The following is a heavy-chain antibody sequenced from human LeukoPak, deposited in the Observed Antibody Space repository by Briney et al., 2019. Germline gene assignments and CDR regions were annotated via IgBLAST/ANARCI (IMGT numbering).Heavy chain of an antibody. Sequence: SQILSLTRTVSGGATSSVSYYWGGIRQPPGKGLERIGSIYYSGSTHYKPPLKSRVTISVDTSKNQCSLKLSSVTAADTALYYCARIVYDSRGYFDYWGQGTLVTVSS. CDR3: ARIVYDSRGYFDY. J-gene: IGHJ4*02. V-gene: IGHV4-39*07. D-gene: IGHD3-22*01. CDR2: IYYSGST. CDR1: GGATSSVSYY.